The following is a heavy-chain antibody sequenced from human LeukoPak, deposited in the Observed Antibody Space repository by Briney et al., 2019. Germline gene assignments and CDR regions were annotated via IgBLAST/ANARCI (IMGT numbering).Heavy chain of an antibody. CDR2: ISAYNGNT. CDR3: ARVQNGYNFHFDY. D-gene: IGHD5-24*01. Sequence: ASVKVSCKASGGTFSSYAISWVRQAPGQGLEWMGWISAYNGNTNYAQKLQGRVTMTTDTSTSTAYMELRSLRSDDTAVYYCARVQNGYNFHFDYWGQGTLVTVSS. J-gene: IGHJ4*02. V-gene: IGHV1-18*01. CDR1: GGTFSSYA.